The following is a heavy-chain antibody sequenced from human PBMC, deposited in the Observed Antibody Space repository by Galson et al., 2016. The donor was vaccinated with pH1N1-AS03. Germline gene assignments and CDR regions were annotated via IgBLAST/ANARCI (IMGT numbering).Heavy chain of an antibody. D-gene: IGHD5-12*01. J-gene: IGHJ4*02. CDR2: VYSTGRS. V-gene: IGHV4-61*02. CDR1: GDSISGGSYF. CDR3: ARDRGDLDY. Sequence: SGDSISGGSYFWSWIRQPAGRGLEWIGRVYSTGRSNYNPSLSSRVTISLDTSKNQFSLKLTSVTAADTAVYFCARDRGDLDYWGQGALVTVSS.